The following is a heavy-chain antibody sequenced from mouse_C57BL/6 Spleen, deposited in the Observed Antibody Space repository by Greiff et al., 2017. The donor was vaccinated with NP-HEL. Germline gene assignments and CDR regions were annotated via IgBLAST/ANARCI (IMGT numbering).Heavy chain of an antibody. J-gene: IGHJ2*01. V-gene: IGHV1-69*01. CDR2: IDPSDSYT. CDR3: ARGPGYPNPYYCDY. CDR1: GYTFTSYW. D-gene: IGHD2-2*01. Sequence: QLQQPGAELVMPGASVKLSCKASGYTFTSYWMHWVKQRPGQGLEWIGEIDPSDSYTNYNQKFKGKSTLTVDKSSSTAYMQLSSLTSEDSAVYYGARGPGYPNPYYCDYWGQGTTLTVSS.